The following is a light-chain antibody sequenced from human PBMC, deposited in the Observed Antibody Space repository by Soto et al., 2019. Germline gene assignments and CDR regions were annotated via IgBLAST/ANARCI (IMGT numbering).Light chain of an antibody. J-gene: IGKJ1*01. V-gene: IGKV1-8*01. CDR1: QGISSY. CDR3: QQYYSYPKT. Sequence: IRMTQSPSSFSPSTGDRVTITCPASQGISSYLAWYQQKPGKAPKLLIYAASTLQSGVPSRFSGSGSGTDFTLTISCLQSEDFATYYCQQYYSYPKTFGQGTKVDIK. CDR2: AAS.